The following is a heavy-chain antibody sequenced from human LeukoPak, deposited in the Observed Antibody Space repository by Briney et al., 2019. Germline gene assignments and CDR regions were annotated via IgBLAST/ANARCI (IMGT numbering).Heavy chain of an antibody. CDR2: ISGSGGST. J-gene: IGHJ4*02. CDR1: GFTFSSYA. V-gene: IGHV3-23*01. D-gene: IGHD3-3*01. Sequence: GGSLRLSCAASGFTFSSYAMSWVRQAPGKGLEWVSAISGSGGSTYYADSVKGRFTISRDNSKNTLYLQMNSLRAEDTAVYYCAKEYYDSWSGSDSHFDYWGQGTLVTVSS. CDR3: AKEYYDSWSGSDSHFDY.